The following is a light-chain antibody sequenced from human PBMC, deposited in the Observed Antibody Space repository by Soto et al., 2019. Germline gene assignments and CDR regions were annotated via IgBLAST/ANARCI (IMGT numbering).Light chain of an antibody. CDR3: QQYNSYSSFT. V-gene: IGKV1-5*01. CDR2: DAS. Sequence: DIQMTQSPSTLSASVGDRVTITCRASQSISSWLAWYQQKPGKAPKVLIYDASSLESGVPSRFSGSGSGTEVTLTISSLPPDDFAPYYCQQYNSYSSFTFGQGTKLEIK. CDR1: QSISSW. J-gene: IGKJ2*01.